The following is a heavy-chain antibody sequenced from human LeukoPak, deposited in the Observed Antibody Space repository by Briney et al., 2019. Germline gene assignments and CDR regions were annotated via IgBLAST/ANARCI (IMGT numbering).Heavy chain of an antibody. Sequence: PGGSLRLSCAASGFTFSTYEMNWVRQAPGKGLEWVSYSSVSGSSIYYADSVKGRFTISRDNAKNSLYLQMNSLRAEDTAVYHCARGYGSYYGMDVWGQGTTVTVSS. CDR1: GFTFSTYE. D-gene: IGHD3-16*01. V-gene: IGHV3-48*03. CDR3: ARGYGSYYGMDV. CDR2: SSVSGSSI. J-gene: IGHJ6*02.